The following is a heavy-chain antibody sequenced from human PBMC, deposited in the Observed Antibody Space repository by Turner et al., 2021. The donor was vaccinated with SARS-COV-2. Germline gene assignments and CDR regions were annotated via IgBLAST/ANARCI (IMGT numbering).Heavy chain of an antibody. D-gene: IGHD1-26*01. J-gene: IGHJ4*02. CDR1: GGSISSSSYY. CDR3: ARHSPELRGDYFDY. Sequence: QLQLQESGPGLVKPSATLSLTCTVSGGSISSSSYYWGWIRQPPGKGLECIGSIYYSGSTDYNPSLKSRVTISVDTSKNQFSLKLSSVTAADTAVYYCARHSPELRGDYFDYWGQGTLVTVSS. CDR2: IYYSGST. V-gene: IGHV4-39*01.